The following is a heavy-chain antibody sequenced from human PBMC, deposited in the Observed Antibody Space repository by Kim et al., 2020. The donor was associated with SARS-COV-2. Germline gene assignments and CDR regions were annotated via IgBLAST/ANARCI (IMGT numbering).Heavy chain of an antibody. D-gene: IGHD7-27*01. J-gene: IGHJ6*02. CDR3: TTDLTGMHYYYYSGMDV. Sequence: PVKGRLTISRDDSKNTLYLQMTSLKTEDTAVYYCTTDLTGMHYYYYSGMDVWGQGTTVTVSS. V-gene: IGHV3-15*01.